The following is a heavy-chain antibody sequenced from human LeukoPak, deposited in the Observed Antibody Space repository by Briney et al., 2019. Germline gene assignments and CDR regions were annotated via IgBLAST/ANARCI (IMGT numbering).Heavy chain of an antibody. CDR3: AKGGGITMIVVARGGYFDH. J-gene: IGHJ4*02. V-gene: IGHV3-23*01. CDR2: IGGSGGST. Sequence: GGSLRLSCAASGFTFSSYAMSWVRQAPGKGLEWVSAIGGSGGSTYYADSVKGRFTISRDNSKNTLYLQMNSLRAEDTAVYYCAKGGGITMIVVARGGYFDHWGQGTLVTVSS. D-gene: IGHD3-22*01. CDR1: GFTFSSYA.